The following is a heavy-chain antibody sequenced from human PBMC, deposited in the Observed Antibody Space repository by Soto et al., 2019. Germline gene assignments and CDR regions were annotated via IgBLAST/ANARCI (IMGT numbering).Heavy chain of an antibody. J-gene: IGHJ3*01. Sequence: PGWSLRLSCAASGFTFSSYSMNWVRQAPGKGLEWVSSISSSSSYIYYADSVKGRFTISRDNAKNSLYLQMNSLRAEDTAVYYCARDRDSPRYYYDISCYYSAAAFDLWCPATIVSV. V-gene: IGHV3-21*01. CDR3: ARDRDSPRYYYDISCYYSAAAFDL. CDR2: ISSSSSYI. D-gene: IGHD3-22*01. CDR1: GFTFSSYS.